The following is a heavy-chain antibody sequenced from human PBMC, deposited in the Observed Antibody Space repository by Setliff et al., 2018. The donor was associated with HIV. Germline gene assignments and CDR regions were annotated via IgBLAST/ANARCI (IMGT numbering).Heavy chain of an antibody. Sequence: SETLSLTCAVSGYSISSDYFWGWIRQPPGKRLGWIGSFYQRGNMYHNPSLKSRVPISVDTAKNQFSLRRTSVLAAETAVYYGARGGRSWFQNFQGAFDIWGQGTMVTV. V-gene: IGHV4-38-2*01. J-gene: IGHJ3*02. CDR2: FYQRGNM. CDR3: ARGGRSWFQNFQGAFDI. CDR1: GYSISSDYF. D-gene: IGHD3-16*01.